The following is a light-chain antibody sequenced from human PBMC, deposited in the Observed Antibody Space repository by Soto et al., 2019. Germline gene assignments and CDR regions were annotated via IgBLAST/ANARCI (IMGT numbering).Light chain of an antibody. V-gene: IGKV1-39*01. CDR2: AAS. J-gene: IGKJ4*01. Sequence: DIQMTQSPSSLSASAGDRVTITCRASQSISSYLNWYQHKPGKAPKLLIYAASSFQSGVPSRFSGSESGTDFTLTISSLQPEDFATYYCQQTYSAPLTFGGGTKVDI. CDR3: QQTYSAPLT. CDR1: QSISSY.